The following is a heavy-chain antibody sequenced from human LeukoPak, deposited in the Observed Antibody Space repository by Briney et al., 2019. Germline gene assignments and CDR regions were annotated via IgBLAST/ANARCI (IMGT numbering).Heavy chain of an antibody. Sequence: ASVKVSCKASGYTFTNYAISWVRQASGQGLEWMGWISAYNGNTNYAQKFQGRVTITRDTSASTAYMELSSLRSEDTAVYYCASGVVVPAAMAPFDYWGQGTLVTVSS. V-gene: IGHV1-18*01. CDR3: ASGVVVPAAMAPFDY. J-gene: IGHJ4*02. CDR2: ISAYNGNT. CDR1: GYTFTNYA. D-gene: IGHD2-2*01.